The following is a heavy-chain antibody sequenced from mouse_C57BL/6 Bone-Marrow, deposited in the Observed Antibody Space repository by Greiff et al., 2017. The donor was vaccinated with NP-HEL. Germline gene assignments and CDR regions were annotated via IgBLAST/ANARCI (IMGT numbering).Heavy chain of an antibody. CDR3: ARGLISSYAMDY. CDR1: GFTFSDYG. D-gene: IGHD1-1*01. CDR2: ISSGSSTI. J-gene: IGHJ4*01. Sequence: DVMLVESGGGLVKPGGSLKLSCAASGFTFSDYGMHWVRQAPEKGLEWVAYISSGSSTIYYADTVKGRFTISRDNAKNTLFLQMTSLRSEDTAMYYCARGLISSYAMDYWGQGTSVTVSS. V-gene: IGHV5-17*01.